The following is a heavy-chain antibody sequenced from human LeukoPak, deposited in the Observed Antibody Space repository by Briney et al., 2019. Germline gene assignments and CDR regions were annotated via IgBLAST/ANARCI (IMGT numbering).Heavy chain of an antibody. CDR2: MNPNSGNT. J-gene: IGHJ6*03. Sequence: ASVKVSCKASGYTFTSYDINWVRQATGQGLEWMGWMNPNSGNTGYAQKFQGRVTMTRNTSISTAYMELSSLRSEDTAVYYCARTNYDFWSGYYHYYYMDVWGKGTTVTVSS. D-gene: IGHD3-3*01. V-gene: IGHV1-8*01. CDR1: GYTFTSYD. CDR3: ARTNYDFWSGYYHYYYMDV.